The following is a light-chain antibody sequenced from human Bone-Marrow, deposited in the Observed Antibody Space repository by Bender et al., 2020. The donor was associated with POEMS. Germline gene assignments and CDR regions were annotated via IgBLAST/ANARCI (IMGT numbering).Light chain of an antibody. Sequence: QSALTQPPSASGSPGQSVTISCTGTNNDVGGYNYVSWYQQHPGKAPKLMIYEVSKRPSGVSNRFSGSKSGNTASLTISGLQPEDEADYYCCSYTSSTTLVFGGGTKVTVL. J-gene: IGLJ2*01. V-gene: IGLV2-14*01. CDR2: EVS. CDR3: CSYTSSTTLV. CDR1: NNDVGGYNY.